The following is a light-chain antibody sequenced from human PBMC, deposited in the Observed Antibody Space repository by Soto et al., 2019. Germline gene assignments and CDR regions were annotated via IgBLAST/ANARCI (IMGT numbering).Light chain of an antibody. CDR1: SSDVVIHNS. J-gene: IGLJ2*01. CDR3: SSHTSSNTHVV. V-gene: IGLV2-14*01. Sequence: QSVLTQPASVSGSPGQSITISCTGTSSDVVIHNSVSWYQQYPGKAPKLMICDVSNRPSGVSNRFSGSKSGNTASLTISGLQPEDEADYYCSSHTSSNTHVVFGGGTKLTVL. CDR2: DVS.